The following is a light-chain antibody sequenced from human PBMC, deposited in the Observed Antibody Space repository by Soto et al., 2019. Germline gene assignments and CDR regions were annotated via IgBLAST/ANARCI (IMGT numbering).Light chain of an antibody. CDR1: QSVSNN. J-gene: IGKJ5*01. CDR2: GTS. Sequence: EIVLTQSPGTLSLSPGERATLSCRASQSVSNNYLAWYQQKPGQAPRLLIYGTSSRATGLPARFSGSGSGTEFTLTVSSLQSEDFAVYYCQQYKNWPLITFGQGTRLEIK. CDR3: QQYKNWPLIT. V-gene: IGKV3-15*01.